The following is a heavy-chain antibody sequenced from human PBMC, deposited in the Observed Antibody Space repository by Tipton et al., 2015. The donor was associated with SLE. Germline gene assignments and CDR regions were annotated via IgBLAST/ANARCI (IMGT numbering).Heavy chain of an antibody. CDR2: VYYSGST. CDR1: GVSISRGSYH. CDR3: ARGTRFLEWLLPFYMDV. Sequence: GLVKPSQTLSLTCSVSGVSISRGSYHWSWIRQPPGKGLEWIGNVYYSGSTNYNPSLMSRVSISVDTSKNQFSLKLSSVTAADTAVYYCARGTRFLEWLLPFYMDVWGKGTTVTVSS. J-gene: IGHJ6*03. V-gene: IGHV4-61*01. D-gene: IGHD3-3*01.